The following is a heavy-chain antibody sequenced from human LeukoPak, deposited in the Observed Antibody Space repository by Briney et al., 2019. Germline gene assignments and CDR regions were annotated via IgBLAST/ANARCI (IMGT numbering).Heavy chain of an antibody. CDR3: ARGRGTTVTASMDV. Sequence: PGGSLTLSCAASGFSFSSYAMHWVRQAPGKGLEYVSGITSRGTDTSYANSVKGRFAISRDNSKNTLYLQMGSLRVEDMAVYYCARGRGTTVTASMDVWGQRTAVPVSS. V-gene: IGHV3-64*01. CDR2: ITSRGTDT. D-gene: IGHD4-17*01. CDR1: GFSFSSYA. J-gene: IGHJ6*02.